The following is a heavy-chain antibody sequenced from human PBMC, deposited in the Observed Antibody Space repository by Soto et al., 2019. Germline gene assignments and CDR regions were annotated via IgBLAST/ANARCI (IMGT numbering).Heavy chain of an antibody. Sequence: GGSLRLSCAASGFTFSSYSMTWVRQAPGKGLEWVSAISGSGSDTYYADSVKGRFTISRDNSENTFYLQMNSLRAEDTAVYYCAKGRGLTVTTDFDYWGQGILVTVSS. CDR3: AKGRGLTVTTDFDY. D-gene: IGHD4-17*01. CDR2: ISGSGSDT. V-gene: IGHV3-23*01. J-gene: IGHJ4*02. CDR1: GFTFSSYS.